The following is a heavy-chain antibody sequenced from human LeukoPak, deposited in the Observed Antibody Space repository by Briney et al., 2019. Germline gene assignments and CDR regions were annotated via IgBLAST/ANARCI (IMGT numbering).Heavy chain of an antibody. CDR3: ASRSGWYFPAFDI. CDR1: GFTFSSYT. CDR2: IGTSSTTI. Sequence: GGSLRLSCAASGFTFSSYTMNWVRQPPGKGLEWVSNIGTSSTTIYYADSVKGRFTISRDNAKNSLYLQMNSLRADDTAVYYCASRSGWYFPAFDIWGQGTMVTVSS. J-gene: IGHJ3*02. V-gene: IGHV3-48*01. D-gene: IGHD6-19*01.